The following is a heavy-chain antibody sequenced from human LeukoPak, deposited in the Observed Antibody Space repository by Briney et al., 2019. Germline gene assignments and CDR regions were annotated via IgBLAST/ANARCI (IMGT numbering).Heavy chain of an antibody. Sequence: SETLSLTCTVSGGSISTDYWSWIRQPPGKGLGWIGYIHYSGSTNYNPSLRSRVTISVDTSKNQFSLRLSSVTAADTAVYYCARIYCSSTTCYFDYWGQGTLVTVSS. J-gene: IGHJ4*02. CDR2: IHYSGST. D-gene: IGHD2-2*01. CDR1: GGSISTDY. V-gene: IGHV4-59*01. CDR3: ARIYCSSTTCYFDY.